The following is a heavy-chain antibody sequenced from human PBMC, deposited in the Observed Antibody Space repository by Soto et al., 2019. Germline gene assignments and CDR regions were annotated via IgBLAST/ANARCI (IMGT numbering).Heavy chain of an antibody. J-gene: IGHJ6*02. CDR2: IYYSGST. D-gene: IGHD6-19*01. CDR3: ARPIAVAGRYYYYGMDV. CDR1: GGSISSSSYY. V-gene: IGHV4-39*01. Sequence: PSETLSLTCTVSGGSISSSSYYWGWIRQPPGKGLEWIGSIYYSGSTYYNPSLKSRVTISVDTSKNQFSLKLSSVTAADTAVYYCARPIAVAGRYYYYGMDVWGQGTTVTVSS.